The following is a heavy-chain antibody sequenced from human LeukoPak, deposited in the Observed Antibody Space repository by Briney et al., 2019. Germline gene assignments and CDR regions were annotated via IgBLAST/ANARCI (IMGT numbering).Heavy chain of an antibody. J-gene: IGHJ4*02. Sequence: SETLSLTCTVSGGSISSYYWSWIRQPPGKGLEWIGCIYYSGSTNYNPSLKSRVTISVDTSKNQFSLKLSSVTAADTAVYYCARGPPAHWSGYYSYYFDYWGQGTLVTVSS. CDR3: ARGPPAHWSGYYSYYFDY. D-gene: IGHD3-3*01. CDR2: IYYSGST. V-gene: IGHV4-59*01. CDR1: GGSISSYY.